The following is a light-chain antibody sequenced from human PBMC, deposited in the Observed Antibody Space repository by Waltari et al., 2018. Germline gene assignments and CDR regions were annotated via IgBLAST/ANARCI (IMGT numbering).Light chain of an antibody. CDR3: LQSTKDPWT. CDR1: QSLLHSNGNTY. Sequence: DIVMTQTPLSLPVTPGEPASISCRSSQSLLHSNGNTYLHWYLQKPGQSPRLLIYKVTNRECGVPDRVSGSGSGTDFTLKISRVEPEDVGVYYCLQSTKDPWTFGQGTQVEIK. CDR2: KVT. J-gene: IGKJ1*01. V-gene: IGKV2D-29*02.